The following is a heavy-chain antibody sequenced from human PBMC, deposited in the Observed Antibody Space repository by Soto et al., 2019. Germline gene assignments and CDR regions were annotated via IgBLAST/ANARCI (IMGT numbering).Heavy chain of an antibody. CDR1: GYTFTSYA. D-gene: IGHD1-1*01. V-gene: IGHV1-3*01. Sequence: QVQLVQSGAEVKKPGASVKVSCKASGYTFTSYAMHWVRQAPGQRLEWMGWINAGNGNTKYSQKFQGRVTITRDTSASTAYMELSSLRSEDTAVYYCARETPYNWNDGYGIDVWGQGTTVTVSS. J-gene: IGHJ6*02. CDR2: INAGNGNT. CDR3: ARETPYNWNDGYGIDV.